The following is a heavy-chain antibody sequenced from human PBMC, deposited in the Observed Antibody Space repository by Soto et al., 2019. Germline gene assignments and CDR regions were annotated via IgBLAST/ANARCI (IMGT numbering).Heavy chain of an antibody. Sequence: QVQLVQSGAEVKQPGASVSVSCKASGYNFTTYVVHWVRHAPGQGLEWMGWINSGSGNTVYSQKFQGRVTFTRDTSATTAYMDLSSLTSQDTAVYFCARGYTSGWTFDFWGRGTLVTVSS. D-gene: IGHD6-19*01. CDR3: ARGYTSGWTFDF. V-gene: IGHV1-3*01. J-gene: IGHJ4*02. CDR1: GYNFTTYV. CDR2: INSGSGNT.